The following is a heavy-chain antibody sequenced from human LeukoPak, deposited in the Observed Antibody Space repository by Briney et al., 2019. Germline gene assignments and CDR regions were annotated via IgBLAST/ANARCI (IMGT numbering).Heavy chain of an antibody. Sequence: PGGSLRLSCVASGFPFSDYYMGWIRQAPGEGLDWVAYLSGSGSDIYYADSVKGRFTISRDNAKNSLHLQMNSLRAEDTAVYYCARGFDCSSTSCSCMDVWGQGTTVTVSS. J-gene: IGHJ6*02. CDR3: ARGFDCSSTSCSCMDV. D-gene: IGHD2-2*01. CDR2: LSGSGSDI. CDR1: GFPFSDYY. V-gene: IGHV3-11*01.